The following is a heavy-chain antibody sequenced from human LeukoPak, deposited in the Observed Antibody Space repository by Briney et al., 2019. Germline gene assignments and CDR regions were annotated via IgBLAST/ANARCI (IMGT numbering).Heavy chain of an antibody. Sequence: SETLSLTCTVSGGSISSYYWSWIRQPPGKGLEWIGYIYYSGSTNYNPSLKSRVTISVDTSKNQFSLKLSSVTAADTAVYYCARALIWIAVAGVFDYWGQGTLVTVSS. CDR2: IYYSGST. J-gene: IGHJ4*02. CDR1: GGSISSYY. D-gene: IGHD6-19*01. V-gene: IGHV4-59*01. CDR3: ARALIWIAVAGVFDY.